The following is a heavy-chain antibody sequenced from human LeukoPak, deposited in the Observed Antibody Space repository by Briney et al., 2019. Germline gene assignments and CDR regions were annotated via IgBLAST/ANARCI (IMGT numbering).Heavy chain of an antibody. CDR2: MNPNSGNT. D-gene: IGHD2-2*01. J-gene: IGHJ4*02. V-gene: IGHV1-8*01. CDR3: ARETVVPAAIDY. Sequence: ASVKVSCKASGYTFTSHDINWVRQATGRGLEWMGWMNPNSGNTGYAQKFQGRVTMTRNTSISTAYMELSSLRSEDTAVYYCARETVVPAAIDYWGQGTQVTVSS. CDR1: GYTFTSHD.